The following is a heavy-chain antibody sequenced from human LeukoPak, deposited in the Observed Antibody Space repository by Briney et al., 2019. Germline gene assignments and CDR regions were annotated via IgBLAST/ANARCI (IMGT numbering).Heavy chain of an antibody. CDR3: ARGKDIVVVPAALPWFDP. CDR2: IIPIFGTA. V-gene: IGHV1-69*05. CDR1: GGTFSSYA. Sequence: GASVKVSCKASGGTFSSYAISWVRQAPGQGLESMGGIIPIFGTANYAQKFQGRVTITTDESTSTAYMELSSLRSEDTAVYYCARGKDIVVVPAALPWFDPWGQGTLVTVSS. D-gene: IGHD2-2*01. J-gene: IGHJ5*02.